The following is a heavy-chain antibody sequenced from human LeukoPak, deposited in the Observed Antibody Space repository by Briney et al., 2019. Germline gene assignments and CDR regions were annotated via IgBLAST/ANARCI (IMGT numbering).Heavy chain of an antibody. V-gene: IGHV3-48*01. J-gene: IGHJ4*02. CDR2: ITSSSSTM. D-gene: IGHD2-21*02. CDR3: AKASCGFDCYSDY. CDR1: GFTFSVYS. Sequence: GGSLRLSCAASGFTFSVYSMNWVRQAPGKGLEWVSYITSSSSTMFYADSVKGRFTISRDNSKNTLYLQMNSLRPDDTAVYYCAKASCGFDCYSDYWGQGTLVTVSS.